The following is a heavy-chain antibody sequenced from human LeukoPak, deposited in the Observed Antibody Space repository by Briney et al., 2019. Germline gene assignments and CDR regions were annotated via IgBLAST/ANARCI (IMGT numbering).Heavy chain of an antibody. CDR3: ARGLYDSSGYYYYYYYGMDV. V-gene: IGHV4-59*01. Sequence: PSETLSLTCTISGGSISSYYWSWIRQPSGKGLEWIGYIYYSGSTNYNPSLKSRVTISVDTSKNQFSLKLSSVTAADTAVFYCARGLYDSSGYYYYYYYGMDVWGQGTTVTVSS. CDR2: IYYSGST. CDR1: GGSISSYY. J-gene: IGHJ6*02. D-gene: IGHD3-22*01.